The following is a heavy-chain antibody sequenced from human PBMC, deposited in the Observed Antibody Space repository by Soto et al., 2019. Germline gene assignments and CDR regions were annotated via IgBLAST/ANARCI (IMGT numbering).Heavy chain of an antibody. J-gene: IGHJ3*01. CDR2: IFIGGTT. D-gene: IGHD2-21*02. CDR3: ARGDRGAFDL. Sequence: GGSLRLPCAASGFTVSTSQMTWVRQAPGKGLEWVSVIFIGGTTQYAESVKGRFTISRDNAKNTLYLQMNSLRAEDTAVYYCARGDRGAFDLWGQGTMVTVSS. V-gene: IGHV3-66*01. CDR1: GFTVSTSQ.